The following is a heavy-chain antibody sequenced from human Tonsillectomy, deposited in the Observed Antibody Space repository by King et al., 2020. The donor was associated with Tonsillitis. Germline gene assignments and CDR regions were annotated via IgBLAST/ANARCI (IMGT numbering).Heavy chain of an antibody. CDR2: ISRDGGST. CDR3: VKDMVQGSVWYDAFDF. Sequence: VQLVESGGGVVQPGGSLRLSCAASGFTLHDYAMHWVRQAPGKGLEWVSLISRDGGSTYHGDSVKGRFTISRDNSKDSLYLQMNSLRTEDTALYYCVKDMVQGSVWYDAFDFWGQGAMVTVSS. D-gene: IGHD6-19*01. V-gene: IGHV3-43*02. CDR1: GFTLHDYA. J-gene: IGHJ3*01.